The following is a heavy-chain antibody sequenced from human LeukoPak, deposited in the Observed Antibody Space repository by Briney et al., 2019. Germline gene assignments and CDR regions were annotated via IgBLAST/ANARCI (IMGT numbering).Heavy chain of an antibody. CDR3: SCTNGVCY. J-gene: IGHJ4*02. V-gene: IGHV3-73*01. D-gene: IGHD2-8*01. CDR1: GFPFSGSA. Sequence: PGGSLKLSCAGSGFPFSGSAMHWVRQASGKGLEWVGRIRSKANSYATAYAASVKGRFTISRDDSKNTAYLQMNSLKTEDTAVYYCSCTNGVCYGGQGTLVTVSS. CDR2: IRSKANSYAT.